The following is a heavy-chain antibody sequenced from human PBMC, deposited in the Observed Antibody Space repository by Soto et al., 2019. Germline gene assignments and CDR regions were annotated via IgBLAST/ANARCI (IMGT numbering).Heavy chain of an antibody. Sequence: QVQLVESGGGVVQPGRSLRLSCAASGFTFSSYGMHWVRQAPSKGLEWVAVIWYDGSNKYYADSVKGRFTISRDNSKNTLYLQMNSLRAEDTAVYYCARESGYDSGKLFDYWGQGTLVTVSS. CDR1: GFTFSSYG. D-gene: IGHD5-12*01. V-gene: IGHV3-33*01. J-gene: IGHJ4*02. CDR2: IWYDGSNK. CDR3: ARESGYDSGKLFDY.